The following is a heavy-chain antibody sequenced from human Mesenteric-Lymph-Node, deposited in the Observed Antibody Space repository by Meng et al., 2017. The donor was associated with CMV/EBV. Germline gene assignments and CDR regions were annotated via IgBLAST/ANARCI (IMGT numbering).Heavy chain of an antibody. D-gene: IGHD1-1*01. Sequence: SLKISCAASGFTFDRYAMHWVRQAPGKGLEWVSGISWNSGTIGYADSVKGRFTISRDNAKNSLYLQMDSLRAEDTAVYFCARAHISSSTFDLWGQGALVTVSS. J-gene: IGHJ4*02. V-gene: IGHV3-9*01. CDR1: GFTFDRYA. CDR2: ISWNSGTI. CDR3: ARAHISSSTFDL.